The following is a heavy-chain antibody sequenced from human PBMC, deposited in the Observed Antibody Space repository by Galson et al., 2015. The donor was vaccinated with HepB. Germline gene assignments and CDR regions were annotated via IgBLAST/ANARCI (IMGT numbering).Heavy chain of an antibody. CDR2: IGVNDGSI. V-gene: IGHV3-23*01. CDR3: AKGRPERPPEHRGYDLPDY. CDR1: GFTFSSYA. Sequence: SLRLSCAASGFTFSSYAMNWVRQAPGKGLEWVSGIGVNDGSIYYANSVKGRFTISRDNSKYTLYLQVNSLRVEDTAIYYCAKGRPERPPEHRGYDLPDYWGQGTLVTVSS. J-gene: IGHJ4*02. D-gene: IGHD5-12*01.